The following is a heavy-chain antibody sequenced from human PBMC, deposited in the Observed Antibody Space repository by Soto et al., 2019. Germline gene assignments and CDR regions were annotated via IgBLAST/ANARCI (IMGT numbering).Heavy chain of an antibody. J-gene: IGHJ4*02. D-gene: IGHD2-15*01. CDR3: TTIHCRGGSCPCDY. CDR2: IKSKTDGATT. V-gene: IGHV3-15*01. Sequence: EVQLVESGGGLEKPGGSLRVSCAASGFSFSNAWMSWVRQAPGKGLEWVGRIKSKTDGATTDYAAPVKGRFTISRDDSKNTLYLQMNSLKTEDTALYYCTTIHCRGGSCPCDYWGQGTLVTVSS. CDR1: GFSFSNAW.